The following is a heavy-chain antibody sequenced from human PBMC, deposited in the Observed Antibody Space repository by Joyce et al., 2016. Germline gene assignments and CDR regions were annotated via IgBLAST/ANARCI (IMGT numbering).Heavy chain of an antibody. CDR1: GFTFSRYW. D-gene: IGHD6-19*01. CDR3: ARDQSVAGPTTADY. CDR2: INTDGSNI. V-gene: IGHV3-74*01. Sequence: EVQLVESGGGLVQPGGSLRLSCAASGFTFSRYWMHWVRQAPGKGPVWVSRINTDGSNIIYADSVKGRFTISRDNAKNTLFLQMNSLRAEDTALYYCARDQSVAGPTTADYWGQGTLVTVSS. J-gene: IGHJ4*02.